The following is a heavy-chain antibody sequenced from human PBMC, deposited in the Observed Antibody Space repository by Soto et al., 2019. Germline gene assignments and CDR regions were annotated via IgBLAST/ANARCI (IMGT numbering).Heavy chain of an antibody. CDR3: ARDNVVAVAAKRPAYYYGMDV. J-gene: IGHJ6*02. CDR2: INAGNGNI. Sequence: SVKVSCKASGYTFTSYAMHWVRQAPGQRLEWMGWINAGNGNIKYSQKFQGRVTITRDTSASTAYMELSSLRSEDTAVYYCARDNVVAVAAKRPAYYYGMDVSGQGTTVTVYS. V-gene: IGHV1-3*01. CDR1: GYTFTSYA. D-gene: IGHD2-15*01.